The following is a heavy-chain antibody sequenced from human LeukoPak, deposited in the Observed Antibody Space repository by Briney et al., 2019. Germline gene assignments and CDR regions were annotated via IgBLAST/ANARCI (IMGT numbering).Heavy chain of an antibody. CDR2: LSGSGGST. CDR1: GFTFSSYA. J-gene: IGHJ6*03. CDR3: AKDGRWPTTDVYYYYYYMAV. V-gene: IGHV3-23*01. D-gene: IGHD4-17*01. Sequence: GGSLRLSCAASGFTFSSYAMSWVRQAPGKGLEWVSALSGSGGSTYYADSVKGRFTISRDNSKNTLYLQMNSLRAEDTAVYYCAKDGRWPTTDVYYYYYYMAVWGKGTTVTVSS.